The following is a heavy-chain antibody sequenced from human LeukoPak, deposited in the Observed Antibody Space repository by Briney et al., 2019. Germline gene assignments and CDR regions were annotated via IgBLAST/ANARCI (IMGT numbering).Heavy chain of an antibody. V-gene: IGHV4-30-4*01. CDR1: GGSISSGDYY. CDR2: IYYSGST. D-gene: IGHD3-10*01. CDR3: ARDRTRHYYYGSGSYYNNWFDP. J-gene: IGHJ5*02. Sequence: SETLSLTCTVSGGSISSGDYYWRWIRQPPGKGLEWIGYIYYSGSTYYNPSLKSRVTISVDTYKNQFSLKLSSVTAPDTPVYYGARDRTRHYYYGSGSYYNNWFDPWGQGTLVPVSS.